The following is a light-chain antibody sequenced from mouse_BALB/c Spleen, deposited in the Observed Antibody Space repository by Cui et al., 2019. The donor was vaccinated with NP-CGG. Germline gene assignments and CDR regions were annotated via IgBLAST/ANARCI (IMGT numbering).Light chain of an antibody. Sequence: QAVVTHESALTTSPGETVTLTCRSSTWAVTTSHYANWVQEKPDHLFTGLIGGTNNRAPGVPARFSGSLIGDKAALTITGAQTEDEAIYFCALWYSNHWVFGGGTKLTVL. CDR3: ALWYSNHWV. CDR2: GTN. J-gene: IGLJ1*01. V-gene: IGLV1*01. CDR1: TWAVTTSHY.